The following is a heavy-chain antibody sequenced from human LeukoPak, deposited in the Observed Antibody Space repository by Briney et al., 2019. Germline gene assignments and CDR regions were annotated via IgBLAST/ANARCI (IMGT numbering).Heavy chain of an antibody. CDR2: ISAYNGNT. J-gene: IGHJ4*02. CDR3: ARDYSSSDFDY. Sequence: ASVTVSCTASGYTFTRYGISWVRQAPGQGLEWMGWISAYNGNTNYAQKLQGRVTMTTDTSTSTAYMELRSLRSDDTAVYYCARDYSSSDFDYWGQGTLATVSS. D-gene: IGHD6-13*01. V-gene: IGHV1-18*01. CDR1: GYTFTRYG.